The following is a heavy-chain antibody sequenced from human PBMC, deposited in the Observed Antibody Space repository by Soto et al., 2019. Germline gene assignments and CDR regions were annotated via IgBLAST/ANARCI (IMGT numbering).Heavy chain of an antibody. CDR3: ASEGITVTTSDYYYYYGMDV. Sequence: EVQLVESGGGLVKPGGYLRLTCAASGFTFSRYSMNWVRQAPVKRLEWISSITSSSSYIYYADTVKDRLTISRANAKHLLYLQMNSLRDEATAVYYCASEGITVTTSDYYYYYGMDVWGQGTSVTVSS. J-gene: IGHJ6*02. CDR1: GFTFSRYS. V-gene: IGHV3-21*01. D-gene: IGHD4-4*01. CDR2: ITSSSSYI.